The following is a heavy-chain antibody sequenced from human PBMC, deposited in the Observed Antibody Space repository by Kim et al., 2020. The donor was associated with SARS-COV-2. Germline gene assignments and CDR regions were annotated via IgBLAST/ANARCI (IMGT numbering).Heavy chain of an antibody. D-gene: IGHD3-10*01. CDR1: GYSISSAYY. CDR2: IRHSGST. CDR3: ARDGSLGSGTYDGVDL. V-gene: IGHV4-38-2*02. J-gene: IGHJ3*01. Sequence: SETLSLTCTVSGYSISSAYYWAWVRQPPGKGLELIGSIRHSGSTYYNPSLKSRVTVSMDTSRNQFSLKLTSVTAADTAVYYCARDGSLGSGTYDGVDLWG.